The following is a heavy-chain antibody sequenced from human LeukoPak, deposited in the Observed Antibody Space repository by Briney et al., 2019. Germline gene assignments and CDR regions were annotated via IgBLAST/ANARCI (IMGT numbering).Heavy chain of an antibody. CDR1: GFTVSSNY. CDR3: ASGYSGYDIPFFDY. CDR2: IYSGGST. J-gene: IGHJ4*02. Sequence: GGSLRLSCAASGFTVSSNYMSWVRQAPGKGLEWVSVIYSGGSTYYADSVKGRFTISRDNSKNTLYLQMNSLRAEDTAVYYCASGYSGYDIPFFDYWGQGTLVTVPS. V-gene: IGHV3-53*01. D-gene: IGHD5-12*01.